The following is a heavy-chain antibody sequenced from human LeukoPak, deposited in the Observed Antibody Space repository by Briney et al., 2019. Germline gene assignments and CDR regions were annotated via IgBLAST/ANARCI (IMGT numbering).Heavy chain of an antibody. CDR2: IKQDGSEK. V-gene: IGHV3-7*01. J-gene: IGHJ4*02. D-gene: IGHD3-22*01. CDR1: GFTFSNYW. Sequence: GGSLRLSCAASGFTFSNYWMHWVRQAPGKGLEWVANIKQDGSEKYYVDSVRGRLTISRDNAKNSLYLQMNSLRAEDTAVYYCVTQDSSGYSGFDYWGQGTLVTVSS. CDR3: VTQDSSGYSGFDY.